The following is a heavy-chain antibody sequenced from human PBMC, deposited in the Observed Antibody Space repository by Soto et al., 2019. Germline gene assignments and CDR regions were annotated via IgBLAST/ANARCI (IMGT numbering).Heavy chain of an antibody. J-gene: IGHJ4*02. CDR1: GGSISSGDYH. V-gene: IGHV4-30-4*01. D-gene: IGHD4-4*01. CDR2: IYYSGTT. Sequence: QVQLQESGPGLVKPSQTLSLTCTVSGGSISSGDYHWSWIRQPPGKGLEWIGYIYYSGTTYYNPSLKSRVTISVDTSKNQFSLKLSSVTAADTAVYYCARSRNSDYVPQYWGQGTLVTVSS. CDR3: ARSRNSDYVPQY.